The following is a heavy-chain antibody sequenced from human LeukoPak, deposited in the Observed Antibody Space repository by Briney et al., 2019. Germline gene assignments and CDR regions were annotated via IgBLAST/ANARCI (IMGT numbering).Heavy chain of an antibody. CDR2: IGSSGLII. Sequence: GGSLRLSCVASGFNFNNYSLNWVRQAPGKGLEWVSYIGSSGLIIYYADSVKGRFTISRDNSKNTLYLQMNSLRAEDTAVYYCAKAGKYSSSYYFDYWGQGTLVTVSS. CDR1: GFNFNNYS. V-gene: IGHV3-48*01. CDR3: AKAGKYSSSYYFDY. J-gene: IGHJ4*02. D-gene: IGHD6-6*01.